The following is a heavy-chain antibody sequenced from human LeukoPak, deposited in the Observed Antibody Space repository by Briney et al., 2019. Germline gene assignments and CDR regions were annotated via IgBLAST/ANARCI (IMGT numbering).Heavy chain of an antibody. CDR2: IYYSGST. J-gene: IGHJ4*02. V-gene: IGHV4-39*01. CDR1: GGSISSSSYY. CDR3: ATQLRYFDWTNLYYFDY. Sequence: SETLSLTCTVSGGSISSSSYYWGWIRQPPGKGLEWIGSIYYSGSTYYNPSLKSRVTISVDTSKNQFSLKLSSETAADTAVYYCATQLRYFDWTNLYYFDYWGQGTLVNVSS. D-gene: IGHD3-9*01.